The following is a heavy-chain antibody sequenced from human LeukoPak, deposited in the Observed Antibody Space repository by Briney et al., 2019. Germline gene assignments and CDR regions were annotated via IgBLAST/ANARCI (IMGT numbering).Heavy chain of an antibody. D-gene: IGHD3-16*01. J-gene: IGHJ6*03. CDR3: ATFKKSAFYMDV. Sequence: ASVKVSCKASGYTLTSYDINWVRQATGQGLEWMGWMNPNSGNTGYAQKFQGRVTMTRNTSISTAYMELSSLRSEDTAVYYCATFKKSAFYMDVWGKGTTVTVSS. CDR1: GYTLTSYD. CDR2: MNPNSGNT. V-gene: IGHV1-8*01.